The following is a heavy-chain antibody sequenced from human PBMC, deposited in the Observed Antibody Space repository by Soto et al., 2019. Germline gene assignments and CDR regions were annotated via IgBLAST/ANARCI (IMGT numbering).Heavy chain of an antibody. CDR1: GGTFSGYY. Sequence: QVQVQQWGAGPLRPSETLSLTCAVYGGTFSGYYWNWIRQPPGKGLEWIGEINHSGSTNYNPSLRSRVTMSVDTSKHQFSLKLSSVTAADTAVYYCARFAVVVVASSYVNAFDIWGQGTKVTVSS. V-gene: IGHV4-34*02. J-gene: IGHJ3*02. CDR3: ARFAVVVVASSYVNAFDI. CDR2: INHSGST. D-gene: IGHD2-15*01.